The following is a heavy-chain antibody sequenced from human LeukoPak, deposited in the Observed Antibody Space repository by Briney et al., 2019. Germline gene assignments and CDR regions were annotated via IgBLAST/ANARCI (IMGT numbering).Heavy chain of an antibody. CDR3: VQGGGDFWSGYYTGIGFDY. CDR2: INTDGSST. CDR1: GLTFDEFA. Sequence: HPGGSLRLSCAASGLTFDEFAMHWVRQAPGKGLEWVSRINTDGSSTSYADSVKGRFTISRDNAKNTLYLQMNSLRAEDTAVYYCVQGGGDFWSGYYTGIGFDYWGQGTLVTVSS. J-gene: IGHJ4*02. V-gene: IGHV3-74*01. D-gene: IGHD3-3*01.